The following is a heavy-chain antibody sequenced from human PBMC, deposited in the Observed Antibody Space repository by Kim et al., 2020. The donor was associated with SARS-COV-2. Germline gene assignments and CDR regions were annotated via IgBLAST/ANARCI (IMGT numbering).Heavy chain of an antibody. CDR2: TYPGDSDT. D-gene: IGHD3-10*01. V-gene: IGHV5-51*01. Sequence: GESLKTSCKGSGYSFTSYWIGWVRQMPGKGLEWMGITYPGDSDTRYSPSFQGQVTISADKSISTAYLQWSSLKASDTAMYYCARRSPATLLWFGELYARGDNWFDPWGQRALVTVSS. CDR3: ARRSPATLLWFGELYARGDNWFDP. CDR1: GYSFTSYW. J-gene: IGHJ5*02.